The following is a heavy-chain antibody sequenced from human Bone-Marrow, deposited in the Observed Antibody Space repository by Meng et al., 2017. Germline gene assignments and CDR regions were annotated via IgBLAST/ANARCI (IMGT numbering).Heavy chain of an antibody. D-gene: IGHD3-3*01. Sequence: EVQLVAPGGSLLHPGGSLSLSCEPSGFSVSSNYMSLVRQAPGKGLEWISVIYSGGSTYYADSVKGRFTISRDNSKNTLYLQMNSLRAEDTAVYYCARGRSGYFDYWGQGTLVTVSS. CDR2: IYSGGST. CDR1: GFSVSSNY. CDR3: ARGRSGYFDY. V-gene: IGHV3-53*01. J-gene: IGHJ4*02.